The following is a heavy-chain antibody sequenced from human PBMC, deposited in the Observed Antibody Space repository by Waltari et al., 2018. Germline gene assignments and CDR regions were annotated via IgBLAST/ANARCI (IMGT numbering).Heavy chain of an antibody. CDR3: AKDEGSGGGMDV. V-gene: IGHV3-9*03. CDR1: GFTFDDYA. D-gene: IGHD2-15*01. Sequence: EVQLVESGGGLVQPGRSLRLSCAASGFTFDDYAMHWVRQAPGKGLEWVSGISWNSGSIGYADSVKGRFTSSRDNAKNSLYLQMNSLRAGDMALYYWAKDEGSGGGMDVWGQGTTVTVSS. CDR2: ISWNSGSI. J-gene: IGHJ6*02.